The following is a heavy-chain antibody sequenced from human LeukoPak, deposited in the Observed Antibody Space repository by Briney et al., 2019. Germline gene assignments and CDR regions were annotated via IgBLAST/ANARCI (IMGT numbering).Heavy chain of an antibody. CDR2: INPSGDNT. D-gene: IGHD4-17*01. Sequence: ASVKVSCKASGYTFTNYYIHWVRQAPGQGLEWMGLINPSGDNTWYAQKFQGRVTMTRDMSTSTAYMELSSLRSEDTAVYYCAREGGDYVHRIGYYMDVWGKGTTVTISS. CDR3: AREGGDYVHRIGYYMDV. J-gene: IGHJ6*03. V-gene: IGHV1-46*01. CDR1: GYTFTNYY.